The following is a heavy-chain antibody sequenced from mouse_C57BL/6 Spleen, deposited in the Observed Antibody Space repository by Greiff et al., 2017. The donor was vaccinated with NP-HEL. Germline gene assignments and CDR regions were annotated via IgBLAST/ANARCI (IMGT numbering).Heavy chain of an antibody. J-gene: IGHJ3*01. CDR1: GFTFSSYA. V-gene: IGHV5-4*03. CDR2: ISDGGSYT. Sequence: EVMLVESGGGLVKPGGSLKLSCAASGFTFSSYAMSWVRQTPEKRLEWVATISDGGSYTYYPDNVKGRFTISRDNAKNNLYLQMSHLKSEDTAMYYCANYDGYYGGFAYWGQGTLVTVSA. CDR3: ANYDGYYGGFAY. D-gene: IGHD2-3*01.